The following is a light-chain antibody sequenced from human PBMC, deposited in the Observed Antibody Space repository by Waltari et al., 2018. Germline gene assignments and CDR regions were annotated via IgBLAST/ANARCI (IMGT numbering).Light chain of an antibody. V-gene: IGKV2-28*01. Sequence: DIGMTQSPLSLSVTAGEPASIACRSSQSLLHSSGNTFLDWYLQKPGQSPQLLIYLVSNRASGVPDRFSGSGSGTDFTLKISRVEAEDVGVYFCMQARQTPWTFGQGTRVEIK. J-gene: IGKJ1*01. CDR3: MQARQTPWT. CDR1: QSLLHSSGNTF. CDR2: LVS.